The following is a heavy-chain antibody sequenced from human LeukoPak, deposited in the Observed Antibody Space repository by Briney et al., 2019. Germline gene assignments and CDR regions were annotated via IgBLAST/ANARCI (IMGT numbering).Heavy chain of an antibody. D-gene: IGHD3-22*01. V-gene: IGHV1-69-2*01. CDR2: VDPEDGEA. Sequence: ASVKISCKVSGYTFTDYYMHWVQQAPGKGLEWMGLVDPEDGEAIYAEKFQGRVTITADTSTDTAYMELSSLRSEDTAVYYCARDGPAGYDSSGYYPEKYFQHWGQGTLVTVSS. J-gene: IGHJ1*01. CDR3: ARDGPAGYDSSGYYPEKYFQH. CDR1: GYTFTDYY.